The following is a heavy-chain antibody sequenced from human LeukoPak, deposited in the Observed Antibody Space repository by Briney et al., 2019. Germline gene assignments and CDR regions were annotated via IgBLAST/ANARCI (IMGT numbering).Heavy chain of an antibody. CDR2: IDYSGST. D-gene: IGHD2-15*01. CDR3: ARHVSSGGSYYYYYMDV. V-gene: IGHV4-59*08. Sequence: SETLSLTCTVSGGSISSYYWSWIRQPPGKGLEWIGYIDYSGSTNYNPSLKSRVTISVDTSKNQFSLKLSSVTAADTAVYYCARHVSSGGSYYYYYMDVWGKGTTVTISS. CDR1: GGSISSYY. J-gene: IGHJ6*03.